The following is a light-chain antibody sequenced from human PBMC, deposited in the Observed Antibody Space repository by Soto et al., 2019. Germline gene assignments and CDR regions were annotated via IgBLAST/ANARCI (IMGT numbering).Light chain of an antibody. CDR1: QGISSY. CDR3: QQLNSYPFT. J-gene: IGKJ3*01. Sequence: DVQLTPSPSFLSASVGDRVTITCRASQGISSYLAWYQQKPGKAPKLLIYAASTLQSGVPSRFSGSASETEFTLTLSSLQPEDFATYYCQQLNSYPFTFGPGTKVYI. V-gene: IGKV1-9*01. CDR2: AAS.